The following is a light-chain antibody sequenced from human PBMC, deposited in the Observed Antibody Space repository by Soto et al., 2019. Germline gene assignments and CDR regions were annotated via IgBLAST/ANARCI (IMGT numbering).Light chain of an antibody. V-gene: IGLV2-14*03. J-gene: IGLJ2*01. Sequence: QSALTQPASVSGSPGQSITISCTGTRSDIGAYNFVSWYQQHPGEVPKLMLYDVNVRPSGVSNRFSGSKSGNTASLTISGLQAEDEADYYCTSRTTSTTMIFGGGTQLTVL. CDR2: DVN. CDR1: RSDIGAYNF. CDR3: TSRTTSTTMI.